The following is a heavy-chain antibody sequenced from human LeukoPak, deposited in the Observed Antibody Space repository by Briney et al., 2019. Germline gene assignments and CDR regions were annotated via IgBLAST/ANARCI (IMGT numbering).Heavy chain of an antibody. Sequence: GGSLRLSCAASGFTFSSHWMDWVRQAPGKGLGWVANIKQDGSESYYLDSVKGRFTISRDNAKSSLYLQMNSLRAEDTAVYYCAKIAGYSYGLDYWGQGTLVTVSS. V-gene: IGHV3-7*01. CDR1: GFTFSSHW. D-gene: IGHD5-18*01. CDR2: IKQDGSES. J-gene: IGHJ4*02. CDR3: AKIAGYSYGLDY.